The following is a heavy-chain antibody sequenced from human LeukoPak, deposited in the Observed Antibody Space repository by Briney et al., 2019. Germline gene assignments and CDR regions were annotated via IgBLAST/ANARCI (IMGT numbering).Heavy chain of an antibody. V-gene: IGHV3-30*02. D-gene: IGHD3-22*01. Sequence: GGSLRLSCAASGFTFSSYGMHWVRQAPGKGLEWVAVIRYDGSNKYYADSVKGRFTISRDNSKNTLYLQMNSLRAEDTAVYYCAKTDKGYYDSSGWTWWGQGTLVTVSS. CDR1: GFTFSSYG. CDR3: AKTDKGYYDSSGWTW. J-gene: IGHJ4*02. CDR2: IRYDGSNK.